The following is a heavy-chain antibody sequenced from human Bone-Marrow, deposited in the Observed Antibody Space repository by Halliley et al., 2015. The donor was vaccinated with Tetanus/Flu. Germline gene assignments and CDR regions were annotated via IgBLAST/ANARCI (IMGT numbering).Heavy chain of an antibody. J-gene: IGHJ4*02. D-gene: IGHD3-10*01. CDR2: DGNQQ. Sequence: DGNQQYYADSVKGRFTISRDNSKNTLFLHMNRLRFDDTAVYLCTKSYGSGTYYKEPGFDYWGRGTLVTVSS. CDR3: TKSYGSGTYYKEPGFDY. V-gene: IGHV3-30*02.